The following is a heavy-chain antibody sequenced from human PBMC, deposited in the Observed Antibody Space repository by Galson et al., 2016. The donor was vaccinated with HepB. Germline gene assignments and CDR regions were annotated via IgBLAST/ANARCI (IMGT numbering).Heavy chain of an antibody. CDR2: IDRSSRYI. D-gene: IGHD1-26*01. Sequence: SLRLSCAASGFTFSSYAMDWVRQAPGKGLEWVSSIDRSSRYIYYADSVKGRFTISRDNARNSLFLQMNSLSAADTAIYYCARLGFGSYHYFFDYWGQGTLVTVSS. J-gene: IGHJ4*02. CDR3: ARLGFGSYHYFFDY. V-gene: IGHV3-21*01. CDR1: GFTFSSYA.